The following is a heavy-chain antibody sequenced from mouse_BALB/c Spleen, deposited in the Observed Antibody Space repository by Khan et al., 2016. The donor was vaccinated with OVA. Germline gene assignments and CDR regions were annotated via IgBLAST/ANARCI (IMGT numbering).Heavy chain of an antibody. D-gene: IGHD1-1*01. CDR3: ARGNYYGYYFDY. Sequence: EVQLVESGPGLVKPSQSLSLTCTVTGYSIISDYAWNWIRKFPGNKLECRCYISNSGVTSYTPYLKSQISFTRDTSKNQSFMQLNSLTTEDTAAYYCARGNYYGYYFDYWGQGTTLTVSS. V-gene: IGHV3-2*02. CDR2: ISNSGVT. CDR1: GYSIISDYA. J-gene: IGHJ2*01.